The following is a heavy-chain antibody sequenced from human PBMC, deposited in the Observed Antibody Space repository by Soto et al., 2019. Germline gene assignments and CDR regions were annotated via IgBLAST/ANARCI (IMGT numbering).Heavy chain of an antibody. CDR2: ISGSGGST. D-gene: IGHD1-7*01. CDR3: AKHQRSNWNYGWFDP. V-gene: IGHV3-23*01. Sequence: GSLRLSCAASGFTFSSYAMSWVRKAPGKGLEWVSAISGSGGSTYYADSVKGRFTISRDNSKNTLYLQMNSLRAEDTAVYYCAKHQRSNWNYGWFDPWGQGTLVTVSS. CDR1: GFTFSSYA. J-gene: IGHJ5*02.